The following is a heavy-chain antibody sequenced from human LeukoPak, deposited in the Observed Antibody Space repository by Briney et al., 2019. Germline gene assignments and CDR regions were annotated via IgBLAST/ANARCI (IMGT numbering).Heavy chain of an antibody. CDR2: IIPIFGTA. CDR3: ARDLGYCSGGSCRHDY. D-gene: IGHD2-15*01. V-gene: IGHV1-69*13. Sequence: GASVKVSCKASGGTFSSYAISWVRQAPGQGLEWMGGIIPIFGTANYAQKFQGGVTITADESTSTAYMELSSLRSEDTAVYYCARDLGYCSGGSCRHDYWGQGTLVTVSS. CDR1: GGTFSSYA. J-gene: IGHJ4*02.